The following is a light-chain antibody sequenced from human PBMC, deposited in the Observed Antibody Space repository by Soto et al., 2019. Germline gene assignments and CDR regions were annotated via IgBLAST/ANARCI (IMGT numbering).Light chain of an antibody. CDR3: TSFTSSRTLV. CDR1: SGDVGSYNR. V-gene: IGLV2-18*02. J-gene: IGLJ3*02. CDR2: EVS. Sequence: QSVLTQPPSVSGSPGQSVTISCTGTSGDVGSYNRVSWYQQPPGTAPKLMIYEVSSRPSGVPDRFSGSKSGNTASLTISGLQAEDEADYYCTSFTSSRTLVFGGGTKVTVL.